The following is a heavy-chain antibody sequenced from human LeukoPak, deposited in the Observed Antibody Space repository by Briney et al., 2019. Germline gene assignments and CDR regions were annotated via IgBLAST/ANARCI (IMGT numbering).Heavy chain of an antibody. CDR2: ISSSSSYI. V-gene: IGHV3-21*04. CDR1: GFTFSSYS. CDR3: AKDMGGSSGSLFDY. Sequence: GGSLRLSCAASGFTFSSYSMNWVRQAPGKGLEWVSSISSSSSYIYYADSVKGRFTISRDNAKNSLYLQMNSLRAEDTALYYCAKDMGGSSGSLFDYWGQGTLVTVSS. D-gene: IGHD3-22*01. J-gene: IGHJ4*02.